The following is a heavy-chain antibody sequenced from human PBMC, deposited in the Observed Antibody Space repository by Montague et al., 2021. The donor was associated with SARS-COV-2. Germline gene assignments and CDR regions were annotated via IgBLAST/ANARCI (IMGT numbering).Heavy chain of an antibody. CDR2: ISYDGSNK. CDR3: ARADTPPGPLLWFGELYNCLDY. V-gene: IGHV3-30-3*01. D-gene: IGHD3-10*01. J-gene: IGHJ4*02. Sequence: SLRLSCPASGFTFSSYAMHWVRQAPGKGLEWVAVISYDGSNKYYADSVKGRFTISRDNSKNTLYLQMNSLRAEDTAVYYCARADTPPGPLLWFGELYNCLDYWGQGTLVTVSS. CDR1: GFTFSSYA.